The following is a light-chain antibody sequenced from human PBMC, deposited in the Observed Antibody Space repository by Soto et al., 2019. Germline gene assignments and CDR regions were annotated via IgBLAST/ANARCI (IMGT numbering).Light chain of an antibody. CDR3: QQYNNWPRT. J-gene: IGKJ2*01. CDR1: QSVSSN. CDR2: DAS. V-gene: IGKV3-15*01. Sequence: EVVMSQSPATLSVSPGERATLSCRAGQSVSSNVAWFQQKPGQAPRLLIYDASSRATGTPARFSGSGSGTEFTLTISSLQPEDFAVYYCQQYNNWPRTFGQGDQAGDQT.